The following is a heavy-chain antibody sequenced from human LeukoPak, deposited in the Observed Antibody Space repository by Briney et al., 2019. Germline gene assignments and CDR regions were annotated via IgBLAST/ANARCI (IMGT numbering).Heavy chain of an antibody. CDR1: GYTFSGYY. Sequence: ASVKVSCKASGYTFSGYYMHWVRQAPGQGLEWVGWINPKSGGTKYAEKFQGRVTLSRDTSSSTAYMELRSLRSDDTAVYYCARNVEMATIWPDYWGQGTLVTVSS. D-gene: IGHD5-24*01. CDR2: INPKSGGT. J-gene: IGHJ4*02. V-gene: IGHV1-2*02. CDR3: ARNVEMATIWPDY.